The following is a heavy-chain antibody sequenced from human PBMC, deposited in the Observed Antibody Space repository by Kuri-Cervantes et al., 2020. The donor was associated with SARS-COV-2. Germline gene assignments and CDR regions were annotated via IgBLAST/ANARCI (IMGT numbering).Heavy chain of an antibody. D-gene: IGHD3-3*01. CDR1: GFTFSSYG. V-gene: IGHV3-33*01. Sequence: GGSLRLSCAASGFTFSSYGMHWVRQAPGKGLEWVAVIRYDGSNKYYADSVKGRFTISRDNSKNTLYLQMNSLRAEDTAVYYCARGAGPDYDFWSGYYYYYYYYMDVWGKGTTVTVSS. CDR3: ARGAGPDYDFWSGYYYYYYYYMDV. CDR2: IRYDGSNK. J-gene: IGHJ6*03.